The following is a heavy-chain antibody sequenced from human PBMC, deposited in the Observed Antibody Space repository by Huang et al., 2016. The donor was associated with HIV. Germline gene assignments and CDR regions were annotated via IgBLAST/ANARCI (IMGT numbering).Heavy chain of an antibody. CDR2: INQDGRKE. Sequence: EVKLVESGGGLVQPGGSLKLSCAASGFTLCKYWMNWVRQAPGKGLEWVANINQDGRKENYVDSVKGRFSIYGDNAKKLLYLQINNLRAEDTAVYYCASGTGWSLESWGRGALVTVSS. D-gene: IGHD6-19*01. V-gene: IGHV3-7*01. CDR3: ASGTGWSLES. CDR1: GFTLCKYW. J-gene: IGHJ4*02.